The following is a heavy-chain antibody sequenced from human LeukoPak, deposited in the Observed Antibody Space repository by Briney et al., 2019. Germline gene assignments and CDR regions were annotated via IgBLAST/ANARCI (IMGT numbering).Heavy chain of an antibody. D-gene: IGHD4-17*01. Sequence: ASVKVSCKASGYTFTSYDVNWVRQATGQGLEWMGWMNLNSGNTGYAQKFQGRVTMTRNTSISTAYMELSSLRSEDTAVYYCAGSPTRRRTTVTPYYFDYWGQGTLVTVSS. V-gene: IGHV1-8*01. CDR2: MNLNSGNT. CDR3: AGSPTRRRTTVTPYYFDY. J-gene: IGHJ4*02. CDR1: GYTFTSYD.